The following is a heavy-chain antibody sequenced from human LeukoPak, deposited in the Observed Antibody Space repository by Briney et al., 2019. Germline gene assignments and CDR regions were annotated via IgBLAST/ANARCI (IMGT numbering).Heavy chain of an antibody. CDR3: AGPLAVYSSGWYADY. V-gene: IGHV4-34*08. J-gene: IGHJ4*02. Sequence: GSLRLSCAASGFTFNTYAMSWVRQPPGKGLEWIGEINHSGSTNYNPSLKSRVTISVDTSKNQFSLKLSSVTAADTAVYYCAGPLAVYSSGWYADYWGQGTLVTVSS. CDR1: GFTFNTYA. D-gene: IGHD6-19*01. CDR2: INHSGST.